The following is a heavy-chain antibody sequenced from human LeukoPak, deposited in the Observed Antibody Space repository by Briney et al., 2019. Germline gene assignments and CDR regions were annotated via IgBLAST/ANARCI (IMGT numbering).Heavy chain of an antibody. CDR2: IFTSGST. D-gene: IGHD6-13*01. V-gene: IGHV4-61*02. J-gene: IGHJ4*02. Sequence: SETLSLTCTVSGGSISSDAYYWSWIRQPAGKGLEWIGRIFTSGSTNYNPSLKSRVTISVDTSKNQFSLKLSSVTAADTAVYYCAAAADPYYFDYWGQGTLVTVSS. CDR1: GGSISSDAYY. CDR3: AAAADPYYFDY.